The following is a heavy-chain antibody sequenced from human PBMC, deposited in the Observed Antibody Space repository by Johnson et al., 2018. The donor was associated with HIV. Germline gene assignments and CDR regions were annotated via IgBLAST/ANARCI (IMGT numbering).Heavy chain of an antibody. Sequence: VQLVESGGGVVQPGRSLRLSCAASGFTFDDYVMHWVRQAPGKGLEWVPGIRWNRGSIGYADSVQGRLTLSRDKPKNSLYLQMNSLRAEDTALYYCANGVVAAAALGDALDVGGQGAIGTVSS. D-gene: IGHD2-21*02. CDR2: IRWNRGSI. CDR3: ANGVVAAAALGDALDV. J-gene: IGHJ3*01. CDR1: GFTFDDYV. V-gene: IGHV3-9*01.